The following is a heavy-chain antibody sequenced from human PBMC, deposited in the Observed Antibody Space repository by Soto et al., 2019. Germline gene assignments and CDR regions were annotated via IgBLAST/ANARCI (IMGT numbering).Heavy chain of an antibody. D-gene: IGHD3-9*01. CDR1: GGSISSGGYY. J-gene: IGHJ5*02. Sequence: QVQLQESGPGLVKPSQTLSLTCTVSGGSISSGGYYWRWIRQRPGKGLERIGYIYYSGSTYYNPSLKSRVTISVDTSKNQFSLKLSSVTAADTAVYYCARAGDTYYDSLTGYYPSNWFDPWGQGTLVTVSS. V-gene: IGHV4-31*03. CDR3: ARAGDTYYDSLTGYYPSNWFDP. CDR2: IYYSGST.